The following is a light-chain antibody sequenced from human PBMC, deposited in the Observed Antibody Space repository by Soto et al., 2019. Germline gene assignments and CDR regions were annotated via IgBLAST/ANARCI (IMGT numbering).Light chain of an antibody. CDR2: DVT. CDR3: LSYAGSYTYV. Sequence: QSALTQTRSVSGSPGQSVTISCTGSSSDIGNYNFVSWYQLHPGKAPKLMIYDVTKRPSGVPDRFSGSKSGNTASLSISGLQAEDEADYYCLSYAGSYTYVFGTGTKVTVL. CDR1: SSDIGNYNF. J-gene: IGLJ1*01. V-gene: IGLV2-11*01.